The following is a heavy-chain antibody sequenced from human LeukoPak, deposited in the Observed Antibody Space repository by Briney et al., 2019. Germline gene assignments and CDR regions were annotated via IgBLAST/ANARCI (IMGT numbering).Heavy chain of an antibody. CDR1: VFTFSSYS. CDR3: AKDLYSNYGPADY. V-gene: IGHV3-23*01. CDR2: INGGGVNT. J-gene: IGHJ4*02. D-gene: IGHD4-11*01. Sequence: PGGSLRLSCAASVFTFSSYSMRWVRQAQRKGREWVSTINGGGVNTHYADSVGGRFTISRDNSKNTLFLQMNSLRDEDTAVYYCAKDLYSNYGPADYWGQGNLVTVSS.